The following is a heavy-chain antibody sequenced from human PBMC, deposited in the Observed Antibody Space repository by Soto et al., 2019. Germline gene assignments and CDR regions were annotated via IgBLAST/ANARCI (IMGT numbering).Heavy chain of an antibody. D-gene: IGHD2-21*02. J-gene: IGHJ6*02. CDR1: GGSISTYY. CDR2: IFTSGGT. Sequence: SETLSLTCSVSGGSISTYYWSWIRQSPGKGLEFIGCIFTSGGTNYNPALKSRITISRDTSKNQLSLKLTSVTAADTAVYFCAKLQYTVVTPLYTWGHGTTVSVSS. V-gene: IGHV4-4*08. CDR3: AKLQYTVVTPLYT.